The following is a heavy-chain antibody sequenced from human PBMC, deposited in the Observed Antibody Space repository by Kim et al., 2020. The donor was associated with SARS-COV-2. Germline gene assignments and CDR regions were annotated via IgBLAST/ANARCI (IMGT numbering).Heavy chain of an antibody. V-gene: IGHV3-30*18. CDR2: ISYDGSNK. Sequence: GGSLRLSCAASGFTFSSYGMHWVRQAPGKGLEWVAVISYDGSNKYYADSVKGRFTISRDNSKNTLYLQMNSLRAEDTAVYYCAKDLYSRVYAAAGTYYYYGMEVWGQGTTVTVSS. CDR3: AKDLYSRVYAAAGTYYYYGMEV. D-gene: IGHD6-13*01. CDR1: GFTFSSYG. J-gene: IGHJ6*02.